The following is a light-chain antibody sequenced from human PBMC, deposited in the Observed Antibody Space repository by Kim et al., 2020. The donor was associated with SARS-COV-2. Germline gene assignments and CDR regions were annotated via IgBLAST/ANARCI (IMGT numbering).Light chain of an antibody. V-gene: IGLV3-21*04. CDR2: YDN. CDR1: NIGGKS. J-gene: IGLJ1*01. CDR3: QVWDSTSDHYV. Sequence: SYELTQPPSVSVAPGKTANITCGGNNIGGKSVHWYQQKPGQAPVLVIYYDNDWPSGIPERFSGFNSGNTATLTISRVEAGDEADYYCQVWDSTSDHYVFG.